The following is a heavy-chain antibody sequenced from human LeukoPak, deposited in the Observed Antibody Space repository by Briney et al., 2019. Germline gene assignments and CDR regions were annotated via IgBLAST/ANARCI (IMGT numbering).Heavy chain of an antibody. Sequence: GGSLRLSCAASGFTFSSYWMHWVRQAPGKGLGWVSRINSDGSSTKYADSVKGGFTISRDNAKNTLYMQMNSLRAEDRAVYYCARGDIVVVPAAIVDYWGQGTLVTVSS. J-gene: IGHJ4*02. CDR1: GFTFSSYW. CDR3: ARGDIVVVPAAIVDY. V-gene: IGHV3-74*03. CDR2: INSDGSST. D-gene: IGHD2-2*02.